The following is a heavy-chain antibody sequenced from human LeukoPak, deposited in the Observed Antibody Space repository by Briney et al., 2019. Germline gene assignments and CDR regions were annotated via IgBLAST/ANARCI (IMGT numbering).Heavy chain of an antibody. CDR1: GGSFSNYY. CDR3: ARGGGSTDYYDSSGYF. CDR2: INHSGST. J-gene: IGHJ4*02. Sequence: SETLSLTCAVYGGSFSNYYWSWIRQPPGKGLEWIGEINHSGSTNYNPSLKSRVTISVDTSKNQFSLKLSSVTAADTAVYYCARGGGSTDYYDSSGYFWGQGTLVTVSS. V-gene: IGHV4-34*01. D-gene: IGHD3-22*01.